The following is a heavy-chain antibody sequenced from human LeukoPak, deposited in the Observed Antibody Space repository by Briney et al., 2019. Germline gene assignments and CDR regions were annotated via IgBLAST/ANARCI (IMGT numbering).Heavy chain of an antibody. V-gene: IGHV4-59*01. CDR2: IFYTGST. D-gene: IGHD4-23*01. CDR1: GGSFSDNY. CDR3: ATLTGGDDAFDI. Sequence: PSETLSLTCAVSGGSFSDNYWTWIRQPPGKGLEWIGYIFYTGSTNYNPSLKSRVTISVLTSKNRFSLKLSSVTAADTAVYYCATLTGGDDAFDIWGQGTMVTVSS. J-gene: IGHJ3*02.